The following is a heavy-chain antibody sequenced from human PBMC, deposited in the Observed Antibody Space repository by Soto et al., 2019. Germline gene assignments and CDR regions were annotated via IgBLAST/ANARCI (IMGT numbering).Heavy chain of an antibody. J-gene: IGHJ6*02. CDR2: IGTAGDT. V-gene: IGHV3-13*01. CDR3: ARVPAAARYYYYGMDV. CDR1: GFTFSSYD. D-gene: IGHD6-13*01. Sequence: GGSLRLSCAASGFTFSSYDMHWVRQATGKGLEWVSAIGTAGDTYYPGSVKGRFTISRENAKNSLYLQMNSLRAEDTAVYYCARVPAAARYYYYGMDVWGQGTTVTVSS.